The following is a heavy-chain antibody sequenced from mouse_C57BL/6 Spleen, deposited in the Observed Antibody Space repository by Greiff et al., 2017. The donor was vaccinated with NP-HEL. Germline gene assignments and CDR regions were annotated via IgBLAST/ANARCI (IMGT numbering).Heavy chain of an antibody. Sequence: QVQLQQPGAELVKPGASVKLSCKASGYTFTSYWMHWVKQRPGRGLEWIGRIDPNSGGTKYNEKFKSKATLTVDKPSSTAYMELSSLTSEDSAVYYCARGGVYYGSSRYYAMDYWGQGTSVTVAS. CDR1: GYTFTSYW. CDR2: IDPNSGGT. V-gene: IGHV1-72*01. D-gene: IGHD1-1*01. CDR3: ARGGVYYGSSRYYAMDY. J-gene: IGHJ4*01.